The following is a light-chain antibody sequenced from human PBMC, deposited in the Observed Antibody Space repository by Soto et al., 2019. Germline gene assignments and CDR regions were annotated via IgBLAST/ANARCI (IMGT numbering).Light chain of an antibody. CDR1: STDVGGYSY. J-gene: IGLJ7*01. Sequence: QSALTQPASVSGSPGQSVTISCTGTSTDVGGYSYVSWYQQHPGKAPKLVIYEVSNRPSGVSNRFSGSKSGNTASLTISGLQAEDEADYYCSSYTSTNTLGVFGGGTQLTVL. CDR2: EVS. V-gene: IGLV2-14*01. CDR3: SSYTSTNTLGV.